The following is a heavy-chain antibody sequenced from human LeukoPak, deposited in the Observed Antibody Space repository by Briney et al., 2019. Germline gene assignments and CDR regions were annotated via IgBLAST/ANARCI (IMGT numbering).Heavy chain of an antibody. J-gene: IGHJ3*02. CDR1: GYTFTSYY. CDR3: AGGGGNWGAAFDI. Sequence: ASVKVSCKASGYTFTSYYMHWVRQAPGQGLEWMGIINPSGGSTSYAQKFQGRVTMTRDTSTSTVYMELSSLRSEDTAAYYCAGGGGNWGAAFDIWGQGTMVTVSS. CDR2: INPSGGST. V-gene: IGHV1-46*01. D-gene: IGHD4-23*01.